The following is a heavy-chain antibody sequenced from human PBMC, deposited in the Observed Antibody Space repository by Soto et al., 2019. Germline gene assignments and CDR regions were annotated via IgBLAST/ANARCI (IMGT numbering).Heavy chain of an antibody. D-gene: IGHD2-21*02. J-gene: IGHJ6*02. CDR2: IYWDDDK. Sequence: QITLKESGPPLVKPTQTLTLTCTFPGFSFSSIGEGVGWIRQPPGKALEWLALIYWDDDKRYSPSLKSRLTTTTDTPKNKVVLTMTNMDPVDTATYYCVQSRCGGDCLQSYSSHSYDGLDVWGQGTTVTVSS. CDR3: VQSRCGGDCLQSYSSHSYDGLDV. V-gene: IGHV2-5*02. CDR1: GFSFSSIGEG.